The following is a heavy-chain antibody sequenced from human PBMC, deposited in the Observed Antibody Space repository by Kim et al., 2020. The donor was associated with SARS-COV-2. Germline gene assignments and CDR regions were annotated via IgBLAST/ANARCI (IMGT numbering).Heavy chain of an antibody. CDR1: GGSISIDNFY. D-gene: IGHD3-22*01. J-gene: IGHJ4*01. V-gene: IGHV4-39*01. CDR3: ARQNCYYDNSGYCPFDY. Sequence: SETLSLTCTVSGGSISIDNFYWGWIRQSPGKGLEWIGAIYYSGVTYYSPSLKSRFIISVDTSNNQFSLKLSSVTAADTAVYFCARQNCYYDNSGYCPFDYWGHGTLVTVSS. CDR2: IYYSGVT.